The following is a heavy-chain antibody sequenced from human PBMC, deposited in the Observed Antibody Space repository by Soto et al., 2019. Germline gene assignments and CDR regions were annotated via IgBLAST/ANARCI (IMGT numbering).Heavy chain of an antibody. Sequence: TLSLTCTVSGGSISSGDYYWSWIRQPPGKALEWLALIDWDDDKYYSTSLKTRLTISKDTSKNQVVLTMTNMDPVDTATYYCARIRRDGYNYGYYFDYWGQGTLVTVSS. CDR1: GGSISSGDYY. D-gene: IGHD5-12*01. J-gene: IGHJ4*02. V-gene: IGHV2-70*18. CDR2: IDWDDDK. CDR3: ARIRRDGYNYGYYFDY.